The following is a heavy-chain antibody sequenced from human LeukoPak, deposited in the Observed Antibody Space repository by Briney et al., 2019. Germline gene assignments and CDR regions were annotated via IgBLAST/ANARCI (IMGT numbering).Heavy chain of an antibody. CDR1: GFTFSSYE. V-gene: IGHV3-48*03. CDR2: ITSSGSTI. J-gene: IGHJ4*02. D-gene: IGHD3-22*01. Sequence: GGSLTLSCAASGFTFSSYEMDWVRQAPGKGLEWASYITSSGSTIYYADSVKGRFTISRDNAKTSLYLQMNSLRAEDTAVYYCARSGGYSDEWGQGTLVTVSS. CDR3: ARSGGYSDE.